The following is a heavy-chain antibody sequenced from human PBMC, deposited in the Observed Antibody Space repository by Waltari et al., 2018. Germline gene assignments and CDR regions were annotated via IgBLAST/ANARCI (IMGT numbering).Heavy chain of an antibody. Sequence: EVQLVQSGAEVKTPGATVNISCKASGYTFIDYYMHWVQQAPGKGLEWMGLVDPEDGETIYAEKFQGRVTITADTSTDTAYMELSSMRSEDTAVYYCATRRDGYDSYYFDYWGQGTLVTVSS. J-gene: IGHJ4*02. V-gene: IGHV1-69-2*01. CDR2: VDPEDGET. CDR1: GYTFIDYY. D-gene: IGHD5-12*01. CDR3: ATRRDGYDSYYFDY.